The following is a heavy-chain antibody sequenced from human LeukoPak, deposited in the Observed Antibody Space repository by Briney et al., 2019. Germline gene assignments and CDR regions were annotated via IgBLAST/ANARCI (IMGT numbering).Heavy chain of an antibody. D-gene: IGHD6-13*01. CDR3: ASAGVPQQLVNYGMDV. CDR2: ISSSSSYI. V-gene: IGHV3-21*01. J-gene: IGHJ6*02. CDR1: GFTFSSYS. Sequence: GGSLRLFCAASGFTFSSYSMNWVRQAPGKGLEWVSSISSSSSYIYYADSVKGRFTISRDNAKNSLYLQMNSLRAEDTAVYYCASAGVPQQLVNYGMDVWGQGTTVTVSS.